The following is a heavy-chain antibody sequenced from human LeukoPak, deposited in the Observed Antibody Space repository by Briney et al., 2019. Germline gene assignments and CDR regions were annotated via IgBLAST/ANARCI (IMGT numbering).Heavy chain of an antibody. CDR1: GGSISSSDYY. D-gene: IGHD6-6*01. Sequence: PSETLSLTCTVSGGSISSSDYYWGWIRQPPGKGLEWIGSIYYSESAYYNPSLKSRVTISGDTSKNQFSLKLSSVTAADTAVYYCSRSWYPYSLSSIRAFDIWGQGTMVTVSS. V-gene: IGHV4-39*01. J-gene: IGHJ3*02. CDR2: IYYSESA. CDR3: SRSWYPYSLSSIRAFDI.